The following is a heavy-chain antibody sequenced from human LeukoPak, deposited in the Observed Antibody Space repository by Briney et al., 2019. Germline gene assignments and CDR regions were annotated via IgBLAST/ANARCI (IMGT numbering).Heavy chain of an antibody. V-gene: IGHV3-53*01. CDR2: IYSGGST. CDR3: ARDQRAARRFFTHPVFDP. CDR1: GFTVSSNY. J-gene: IGHJ5*02. D-gene: IGHD6-6*01. Sequence: PGGSLRLSCAASGFTVSSNYMSWVRQAPGKGLEWVSVIYSGGSTYYADSVKGRFTISRDNSKNTLYLQMNSLRAEDTAVYYCARDQRAARRFFTHPVFDPWGQGTLVTVSS.